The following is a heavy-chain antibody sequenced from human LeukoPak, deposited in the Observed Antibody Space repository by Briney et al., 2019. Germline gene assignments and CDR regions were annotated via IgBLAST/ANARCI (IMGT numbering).Heavy chain of an antibody. V-gene: IGHV3-11*01. Sequence: PGGSLRLSCAASGFTFSDYYMSWIRQAPGKGLEWVSYISSSGSAIYHADTVKGRFTISRDNAKNSLYLQMNSLRAEDTAVYYCARDFKPIVLALGYWGQGTLVTVSS. CDR2: ISSSGSAI. D-gene: IGHD2-8*02. CDR1: GFTFSDYY. CDR3: ARDFKPIVLALGY. J-gene: IGHJ4*02.